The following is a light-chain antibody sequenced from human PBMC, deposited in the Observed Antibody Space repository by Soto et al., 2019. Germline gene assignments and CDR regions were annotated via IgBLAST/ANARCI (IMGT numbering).Light chain of an antibody. CDR2: DNN. J-gene: IGLJ2*01. V-gene: IGLV1-51*01. CDR1: SSNIGSNY. Sequence: QPVLTQPPSVSAAPGQKVTISCSGTSSNIGSNYVSWYQHLPGTAPKLLIYDNNKRSSGIPDRFSGSQSGTSATLDITGLQTGDEADYYCGTWDSGLSAVFGGGTKLTVL. CDR3: GTWDSGLSAV.